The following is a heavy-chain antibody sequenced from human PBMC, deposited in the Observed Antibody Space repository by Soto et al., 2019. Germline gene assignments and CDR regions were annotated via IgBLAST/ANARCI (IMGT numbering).Heavy chain of an antibody. J-gene: IGHJ4*02. D-gene: IGHD2-2*01. V-gene: IGHV3-21*01. CDR2: ISSSSSYV. Sequence: PGGSLRLSCAASGFTFSSYAMSWIRQAPGKGLEWVSSISSSSSYVYYADSVKGRFTISRDNAKNSLYLQMNSLRAEDTAVYYCARGGYCSSTSCEQHYFDYWGQGTLVTVSS. CDR3: ARGGYCSSTSCEQHYFDY. CDR1: GFTFSSYA.